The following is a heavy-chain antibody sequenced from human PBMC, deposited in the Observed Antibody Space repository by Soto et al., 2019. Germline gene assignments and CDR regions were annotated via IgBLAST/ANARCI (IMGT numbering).Heavy chain of an antibody. J-gene: IGHJ4*02. CDR3: ARAHPLKLELPYYFDY. Sequence: SETLSLTCTVSGGSISSGGYYWSWIRQHPGKGLEWIGYIYYSGSTYYNPSLKSRVTISVDTSKNQFSLKLSSVTAADTAVYYCARAHPLKLELPYYFDYWGQGTLVTVS. CDR1: GGSISSGGYY. CDR2: IYYSGST. V-gene: IGHV4-31*03. D-gene: IGHD1-7*01.